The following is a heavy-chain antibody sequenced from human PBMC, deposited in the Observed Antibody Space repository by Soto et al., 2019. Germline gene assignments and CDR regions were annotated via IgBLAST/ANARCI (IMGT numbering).Heavy chain of an antibody. D-gene: IGHD3-10*01. CDR1: GGSMSEYF. J-gene: IGHJ4*02. CDR3: ARDGYDGSGSPYPAY. Sequence: SETLSLTCSVSGGSMSEYFWSWIRQSPGKGLEWIGYIYYLGSTDYNPSLKSRVTISVDTSKRQFSLRLASVTAADTAVYYCARDGYDGSGSPYPAYWGPGTQVTSPQ. CDR2: IYYLGST. V-gene: IGHV4-59*01.